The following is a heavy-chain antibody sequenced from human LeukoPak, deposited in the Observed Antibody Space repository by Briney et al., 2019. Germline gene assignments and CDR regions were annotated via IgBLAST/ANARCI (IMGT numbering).Heavy chain of an antibody. CDR2: IRYDGSNK. CDR1: GFTFSSYG. Sequence: GGSLRLSCAASGFTFSSYGMHWVRRAPGKGLEWVAFIRYDGSNKYYADSVKGRFTISRDNSKNTLYLQMNSLRAEDTAVYYCARDRRTYGSGSYLTGFDYWGQGILVTVSS. J-gene: IGHJ4*02. CDR3: ARDRRTYGSGSYLTGFDY. D-gene: IGHD3-10*01. V-gene: IGHV3-30*02.